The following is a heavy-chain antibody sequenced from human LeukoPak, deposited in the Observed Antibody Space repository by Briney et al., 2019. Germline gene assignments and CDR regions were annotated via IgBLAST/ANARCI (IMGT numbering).Heavy chain of an antibody. CDR3: ARGRAFDTSGATFDS. V-gene: IGHV1-2*02. CDR2: INPGSGGT. CDR1: GYTFTDYY. Sequence: ASVKVSCKASGYTFTDYYMHWVRQAPGQGLEWMGWINPGSGGTKYAQKFQGRVTMTRDTSISTAYVELSRLRSDDTAVYYCARGRAFDTSGATFDSWGQGTLVAVSS. J-gene: IGHJ4*02. D-gene: IGHD3-22*01.